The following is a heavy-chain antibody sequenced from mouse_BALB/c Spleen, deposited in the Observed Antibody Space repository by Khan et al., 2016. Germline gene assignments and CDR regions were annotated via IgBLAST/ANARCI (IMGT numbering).Heavy chain of an antibody. Sequence: EVKLLESGGGLVQPGGSLKLSCAASGFDFSRYWMSWVRQAPGKGLEWIGEINPDSSKINYTPSLKDKFIISRDNAKNTLYLQMSKVRSEDTALYYCARLGNSGWFAYWGQGTLVTVSA. J-gene: IGHJ3*01. CDR1: GFDFSRYW. V-gene: IGHV4-1*02. D-gene: IGHD2-1*01. CDR2: INPDSSKI. CDR3: ARLGNSGWFAY.